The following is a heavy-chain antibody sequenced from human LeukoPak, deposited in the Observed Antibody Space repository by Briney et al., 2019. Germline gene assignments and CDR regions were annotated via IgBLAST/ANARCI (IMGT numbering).Heavy chain of an antibody. V-gene: IGHV4-59*08. CDR3: ARQFHRSAARPDEGWFDP. J-gene: IGHJ5*02. CDR1: GGSISSYY. CDR2: IYYSGST. Sequence: PSETLSLTCTVSGGSISSYYWSWIRQPPGKELEWIGYIYYSGSTNYNPSLKSRVAISVDTSKNQFSLKLSSVTAADTAVYYCARQFHRSAARPDEGWFDPWGQGTLVTVSS. D-gene: IGHD6-6*01.